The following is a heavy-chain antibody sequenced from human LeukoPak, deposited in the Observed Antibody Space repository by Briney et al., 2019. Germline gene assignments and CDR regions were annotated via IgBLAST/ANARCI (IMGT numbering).Heavy chain of an antibody. CDR2: IIPIFGTA. V-gene: IGHV1-69*13. CDR1: GGTFSSYG. CDR3: ARVSTTISMTYYFDY. D-gene: IGHD3-9*01. Sequence: SVKVSCKASGGTFSSYGISWVRQAPGQGLEWMGGIIPIFGTANYAQKFQGRVTITADESTSTAYMELSSLRSEDTAVYYCARVSTTISMTYYFDYWGQGTLVTVPS. J-gene: IGHJ4*02.